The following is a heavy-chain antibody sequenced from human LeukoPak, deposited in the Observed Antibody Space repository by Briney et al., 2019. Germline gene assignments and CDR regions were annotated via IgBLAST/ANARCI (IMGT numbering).Heavy chain of an antibody. CDR3: ARLGGRDGYNFDY. J-gene: IGHJ4*02. CDR1: GASISSSSYY. D-gene: IGHD5-24*01. V-gene: IGHV4-39*01. CDR2: FYYSGST. Sequence: SETLSLTCSVSGASISSSSYYWGRVRQPPGRGLEWFGSFYYSGSTYYNPSLKRRVTISVDTSKTNISLKVSSVTAADTAVYYCARLGGRDGYNFDYWGQGTLVTVSS.